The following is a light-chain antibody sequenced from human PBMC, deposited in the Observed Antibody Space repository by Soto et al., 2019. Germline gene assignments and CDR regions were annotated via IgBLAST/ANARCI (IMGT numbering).Light chain of an antibody. V-gene: IGKV1-5*03. CDR2: KAS. CDR1: QSISSW. Sequence: DIQMTQSPSTLSASVGDSVTITCRASQSISSWLAWYQQKPGKAPKLLISKASTLESGVPSRFSGSGSGTQFTLTISSLQHDDFATYYCQRYNRYPYTFGQGTKLEIK. CDR3: QRYNRYPYT. J-gene: IGKJ2*01.